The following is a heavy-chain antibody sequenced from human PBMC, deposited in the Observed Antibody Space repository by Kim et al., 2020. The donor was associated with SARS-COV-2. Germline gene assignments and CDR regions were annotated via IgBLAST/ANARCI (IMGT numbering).Heavy chain of an antibody. V-gene: IGHV3-43*02. Sequence: GGSLRLSCAASGFTFDDYAMHWVRQAPGKGLEWVSLISGDGGSTYYADSVKGRFTISRDNSKNSLYLQMNSLRTEDTALYYCAKDSVYYYDSSGYYFTQYFDYWGQGTLVTVSS. J-gene: IGHJ4*02. CDR1: GFTFDDYA. CDR2: ISGDGGST. CDR3: AKDSVYYYDSSGYYFTQYFDY. D-gene: IGHD3-22*01.